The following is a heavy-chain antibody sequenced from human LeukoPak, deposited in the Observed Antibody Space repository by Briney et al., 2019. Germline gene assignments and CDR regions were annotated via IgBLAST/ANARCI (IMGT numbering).Heavy chain of an antibody. CDR1: GFTFSSYW. D-gene: IGHD1-26*01. Sequence: GGSLRLSCAASGFTFSSYWMHWVRQAPGKGLVWVSRINSDGSSTSYADSVKGRFTISRDNAKDTLYLQMNSLRAEDTAVYYCARAFDSGSYLAAGFDIWGQGTMVTVSS. J-gene: IGHJ3*02. V-gene: IGHV3-74*01. CDR2: INSDGSST. CDR3: ARAFDSGSYLAAGFDI.